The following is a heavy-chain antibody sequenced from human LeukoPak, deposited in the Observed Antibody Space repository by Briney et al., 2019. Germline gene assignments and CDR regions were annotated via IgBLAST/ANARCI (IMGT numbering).Heavy chain of an antibody. CDR3: TRHDCSGGSCSYVDY. CDR1: GLDYCGFY. J-gene: IGHJ4*02. V-gene: IGHV3-73*01. D-gene: IGHD2-15*01. CDR2: IRNKPSSYTP. Sequence: GGPLRLSCGPSGLDYCGFYMHWLAHASGGAVEGVGLIRNKPSSYTPVYAASVKGRFIICRDDSKNTAYLDMNSLKAEDPAVYYCTRHDCSGGSCSYVDYRGQGTLVTVSS.